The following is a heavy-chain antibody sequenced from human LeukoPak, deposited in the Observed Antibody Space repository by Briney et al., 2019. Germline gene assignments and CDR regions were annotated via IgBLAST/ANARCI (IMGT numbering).Heavy chain of an antibody. V-gene: IGHV1-2*02. Sequence: ASVTVSCKASGYTFTGYYMHWVRQAPGQGLDWMGWINPNSGGTNFAQKFQGRVTMTRDASISTAYMELSRLRSDDTAVYYCARGGYSGYDNDYWGQGTLVTVS. J-gene: IGHJ4*02. CDR2: INPNSGGT. CDR3: ARGGYSGYDNDY. CDR1: GYTFTGYY. D-gene: IGHD5-12*01.